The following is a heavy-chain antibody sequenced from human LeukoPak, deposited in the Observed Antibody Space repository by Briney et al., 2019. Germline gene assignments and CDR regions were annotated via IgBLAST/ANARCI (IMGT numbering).Heavy chain of an antibody. CDR1: GGSISSGGYY. J-gene: IGHJ4*02. Sequence: SETLSLTCTVSGGSISSGGYYWSWIRQPPGKGLEWIGHIYHSGSTYYNPSLKSRVTISVDRSKNQFSLKLSSVTAADTAVYYCARDGGIAARRGEFDYWGQGTLVTVSS. D-gene: IGHD6-6*01. V-gene: IGHV4-30-2*01. CDR3: ARDGGIAARRGEFDY. CDR2: IYHSGST.